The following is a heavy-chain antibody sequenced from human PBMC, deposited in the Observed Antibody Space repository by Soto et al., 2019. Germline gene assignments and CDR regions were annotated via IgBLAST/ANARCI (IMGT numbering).Heavy chain of an antibody. J-gene: IGHJ4*02. CDR1: GGSFSGYY. D-gene: IGHD6-6*01. V-gene: IGHV4-34*01. CDR2: INHSGST. CDR3: ASSKPYPLSPVWAARPDY. Sequence: SETLSLTCAVYGGSFSGYYWSWIRQPPGKGLEWIGEINHSGSTNYNPSLKSRVTISVDTSKNQFSLKLSSVTAADTAVYYCASSKPYPLSPVWAARPDYWGQGTLVTVSS.